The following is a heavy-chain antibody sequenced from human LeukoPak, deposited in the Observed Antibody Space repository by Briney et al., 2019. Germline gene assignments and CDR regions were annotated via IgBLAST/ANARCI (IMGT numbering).Heavy chain of an antibody. V-gene: IGHV3-49*04. D-gene: IGHD3-22*01. CDR1: GFTFSSYA. J-gene: IGHJ6*02. CDR3: TRDSWLKGYYYGMDV. Sequence: PGGSLRLSCAASGFTFSSYAKSWVRQAPGKGLEWVGFIRSKGYGGTTEYAASVKGRFTISRDDSKSIAYLQMNSLKTEDTAVYYCTRDSWLKGYYYGMDVWGQGTTVTVSS. CDR2: IRSKGYGGTT.